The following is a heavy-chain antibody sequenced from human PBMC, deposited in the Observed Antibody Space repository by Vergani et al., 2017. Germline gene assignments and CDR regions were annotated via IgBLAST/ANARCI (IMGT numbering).Heavy chain of an antibody. V-gene: IGHV3-11*01. CDR3: AKDDYYDSSGYGAFDI. CDR1: GFTFSDYY. Sequence: QVQLVESGGGLVKPGGSLRLSCAASGFTFSDYYMSWIRQAPGKGLEWLSYISSSGSPISYADSVKGRFTISRDNAKNSLYLQMNSLRAEDTAVFYCAKDDYYDSSGYGAFDIWGQGTMVTVSS. D-gene: IGHD3-22*01. J-gene: IGHJ3*02. CDR2: ISSSGSPI.